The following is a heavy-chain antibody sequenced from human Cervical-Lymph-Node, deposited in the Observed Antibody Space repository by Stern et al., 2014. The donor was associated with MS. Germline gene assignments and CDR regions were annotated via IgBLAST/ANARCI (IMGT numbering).Heavy chain of an antibody. J-gene: IGHJ4*02. CDR1: GFTFSNHG. CDR2: TTKSDTYT. Sequence: EVQLVESGGGLVKPGGSLRLSCAASGFTFSNHGMNWVRLTQGKGLGWVASTTKSDTYTHYADSVRGRFTISRDNAKNSLYLQMNSLRAEDTAVYYCARIFGNFFDNWGQGTLVTVSS. CDR3: ARIFGNFFDN. D-gene: IGHD3-10*01. V-gene: IGHV3-21*01.